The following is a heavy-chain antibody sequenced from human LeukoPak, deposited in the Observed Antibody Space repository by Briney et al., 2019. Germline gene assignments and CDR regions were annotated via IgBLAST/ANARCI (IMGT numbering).Heavy chain of an antibody. CDR1: GFTFRSYW. J-gene: IGHJ3*02. Sequence: GGSLRLSCTASGFTFRSYWMSWVRQAPGKGLEWVANINQHGSEKYYVDSVKGRLTISRDNAKYSLFLQLNSLRAEDTAVYYCARNVDAFDIWGQGTMVTVSS. V-gene: IGHV3-7*01. CDR2: INQHGSEK. CDR3: ARNVDAFDI.